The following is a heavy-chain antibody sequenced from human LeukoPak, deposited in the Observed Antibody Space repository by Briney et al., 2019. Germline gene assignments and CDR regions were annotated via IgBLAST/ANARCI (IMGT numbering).Heavy chain of an antibody. CDR1: GFTFSSYG. CDR2: IRYVGSNK. D-gene: IGHD3-10*01. V-gene: IGHV3-30*02. Sequence: GGSLRLSCAASGFTFSSYGMHWVRQAPGKGLEWVAFIRYVGSNKYYADSVKGRFTISRDNSKNTLYLQMNSLRAEDTAVYYCARGEDVLLWFGESPAFDYWGQGTLVTVSS. CDR3: ARGEDVLLWFGESPAFDY. J-gene: IGHJ4*02.